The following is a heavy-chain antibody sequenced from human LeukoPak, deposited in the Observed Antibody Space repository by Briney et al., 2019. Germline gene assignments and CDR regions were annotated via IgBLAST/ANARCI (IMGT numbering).Heavy chain of an antibody. V-gene: IGHV3-21*04. CDR2: ISSSRSYI. J-gene: IGHJ4*02. CDR3: ASSYHYDSSGSIYYFDY. Sequence: GGSLRLSCAASGFTFSTFTMNWVRQAPGKGLEWVSSISSSRSYIYYADSVKGRFTISSDNAKNSLYLQMDSLRAEDTAVYYCASSYHYDSSGSIYYFDYWGQGTPVTVSS. CDR1: GFTFSTFT. D-gene: IGHD3-22*01.